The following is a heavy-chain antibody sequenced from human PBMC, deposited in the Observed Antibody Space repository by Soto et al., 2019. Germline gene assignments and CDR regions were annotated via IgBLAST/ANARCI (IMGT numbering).Heavy chain of an antibody. Sequence: LSLTCSVSGGSISNGGYYWSWIRQHPGKGLELIGYINDGGITYYNPSLKSRLTTSLDTSENQFYMKLSSLTAADTAVYFCARGRVWYCPGDDCGFFFDSWGPGILVTVSS. D-gene: IGHD2-21*02. CDR2: INDGGIT. CDR3: ARGRVWYCPGDDCGFFFDS. J-gene: IGHJ4*02. V-gene: IGHV4-31*03. CDR1: GGSISNGGYY.